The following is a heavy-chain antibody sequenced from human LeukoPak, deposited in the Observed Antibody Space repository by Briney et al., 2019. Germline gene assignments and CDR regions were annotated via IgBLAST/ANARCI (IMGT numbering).Heavy chain of an antibody. CDR1: GFTFSSYA. D-gene: IGHD1-26*01. CDR3: AKGDGSSLAYYYGMDV. V-gene: IGHV3-23*01. J-gene: IGHJ6*02. CDR2: ISGGGDST. Sequence: GGSLRLSCAASGFTFSSYAMSWARKAPGKGLEWVSSISGGGDSTYYADSVKGRFTISRDNSKNTLYLQMNSLRAEDTAIYYCAKGDGSSLAYYYGMDVWGQGTTVTVSS.